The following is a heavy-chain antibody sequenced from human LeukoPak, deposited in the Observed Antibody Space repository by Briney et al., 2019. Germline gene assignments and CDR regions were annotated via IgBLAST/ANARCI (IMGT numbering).Heavy chain of an antibody. CDR3: ATDLIVYSSSSLGY. V-gene: IGHV1-24*01. J-gene: IGHJ4*02. D-gene: IGHD6-6*01. Sequence: ASVKVSCKVSGYTLTELTMHWVRQAPGKGLEWMGGFDPEDGETIYAQKFQGRVTMTEDTSTDTAYMELSSLRSEDTAVYYCATDLIVYSSSSLGYWGQGTLVTVSS. CDR2: FDPEDGET. CDR1: GYTLTELT.